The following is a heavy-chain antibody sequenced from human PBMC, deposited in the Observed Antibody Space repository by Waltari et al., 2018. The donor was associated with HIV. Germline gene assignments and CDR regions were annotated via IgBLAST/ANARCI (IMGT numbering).Heavy chain of an antibody. Sequence: QVQLQESGPGLVKPSQTLSLTCTVSGGSISSGSYSWSWIRQPAGKGLEWIGRGHTSGTTNYNPSLKSRVTISGDTSKNQISLKMRSVTAADTAVYYCARVSLAGWFDPWGQGTLVTVSS. CDR2: GHTSGTT. D-gene: IGHD6-19*01. J-gene: IGHJ5*02. CDR1: GGSISSGSYS. V-gene: IGHV4-61*02. CDR3: ARVSLAGWFDP.